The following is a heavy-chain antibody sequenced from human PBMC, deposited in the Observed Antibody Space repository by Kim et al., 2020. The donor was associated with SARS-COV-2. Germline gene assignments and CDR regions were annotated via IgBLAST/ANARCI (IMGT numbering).Heavy chain of an antibody. V-gene: IGHV4-59*01. CDR3: ARFDNGVEAAFDS. J-gene: IGHJ4*02. CDR2: VYFTGTT. Sequence: SETLSLTCTVSGASFSSYYWSWVRQPPGKGLEWIGYVYFTGTTNYNPSLKSRLTISIEPSQSQFSLQLRSVTAADTAVYYCARFDNGVEAAFDSLGQGTL. D-gene: IGHD2-8*01. CDR1: GASFSSYY.